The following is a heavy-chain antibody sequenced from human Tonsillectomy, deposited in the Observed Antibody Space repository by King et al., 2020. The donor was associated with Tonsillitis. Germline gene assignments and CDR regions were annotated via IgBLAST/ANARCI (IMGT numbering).Heavy chain of an antibody. J-gene: IGHJ4*02. CDR3: ASLSPVSWFDY. CDR2: IYYSGST. V-gene: IGHV4-31*03. D-gene: IGHD2/OR15-2a*01. CDR1: RGSINNGSYY. Sequence: VQLQESGPGLVKPSQTLSLTCTVSRGSINNGSYYWNWIRQHPGKGLEWIGYIYYSGSTYYNPSLKSRVTISVDTSNNQFSLRLSSVTAADTAVYYCASLSPVSWFDYWGQGTLVTVSS.